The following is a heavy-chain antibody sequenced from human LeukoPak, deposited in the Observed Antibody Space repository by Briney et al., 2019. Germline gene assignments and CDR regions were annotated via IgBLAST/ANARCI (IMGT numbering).Heavy chain of an antibody. J-gene: IGHJ1*01. Sequence: ASVKVSCRASGYTFTGYYMYWVRQAPGQGLEWMGWINPNRGGTNFVQKFQGRVTMTRDTSISTAYMELSRLRSDDTAVYYCAREEVMAVAFQYWGQGTLVTVSS. CDR3: AREEVMAVAFQY. CDR2: INPNRGGT. V-gene: IGHV1-2*02. D-gene: IGHD6-19*01. CDR1: GYTFTGYY.